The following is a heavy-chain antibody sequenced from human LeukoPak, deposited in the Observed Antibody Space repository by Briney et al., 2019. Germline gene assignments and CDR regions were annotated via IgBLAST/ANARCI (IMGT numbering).Heavy chain of an antibody. Sequence: ASVKVSCKASGYTFTGYYMHWVRQAPGQGVEGMGRINPNSGGTNYAQKFRGRVTMTRDTSISTAYMELSRLRSDDTAVYYCARRSSSWYIFDYWGQGTLVTVSS. D-gene: IGHD6-13*01. CDR3: ARRSSSWYIFDY. CDR2: INPNSGGT. CDR1: GYTFTGYY. J-gene: IGHJ4*02. V-gene: IGHV1-2*06.